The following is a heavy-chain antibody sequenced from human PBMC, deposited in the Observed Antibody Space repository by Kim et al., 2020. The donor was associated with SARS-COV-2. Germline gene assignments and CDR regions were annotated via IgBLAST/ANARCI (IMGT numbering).Heavy chain of an antibody. J-gene: IGHJ3*02. CDR3: ASRIFLGGNSGNAFDI. Sequence: GGSLRLSCAASGFTFSSYWMSWVRQAPGKGLEWVANIKQDGSEKYYVDSVKGRFTISRDNAKNSLYLQMNSLRAEDTAVYYCASRIFLGGNSGNAFDIWGQGTMVTVSS. CDR2: IKQDGSEK. V-gene: IGHV3-7*03. CDR1: GFTFSSYW. D-gene: IGHD2-21*02.